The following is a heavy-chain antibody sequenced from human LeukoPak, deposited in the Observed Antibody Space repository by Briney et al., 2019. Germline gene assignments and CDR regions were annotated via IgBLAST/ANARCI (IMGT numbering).Heavy chain of an antibody. CDR1: GFTFSSYA. J-gene: IGHJ6*03. D-gene: IGHD5-18*01. CDR3: ARDSQLWPLGYYYYMDV. CDR2: ISGSDGTT. Sequence: GGSLRLSCAASGFTFSSYAMSWVRQAPGKGLEWVSAISGSDGTTYYADSVKGRFTISRDNSKNTLYLQMGSLRAEDMAVYYCARDSQLWPLGYYYYMDVWGKGTTVTVSS. V-gene: IGHV3-23*01.